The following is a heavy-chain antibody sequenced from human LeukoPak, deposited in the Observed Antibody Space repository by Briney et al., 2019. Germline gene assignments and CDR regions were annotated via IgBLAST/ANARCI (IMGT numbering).Heavy chain of an antibody. D-gene: IGHD3-10*01. CDR1: GYTFTSYG. V-gene: IGHV1-18*01. CDR3: ARATGLLWFGELLDPVDY. CDR2: ISAYNGNI. J-gene: IGHJ4*02. Sequence: ASVKVSCKASGYTFTSYGISWVRQAPGQGLEWMGWISAYNGNINYAQKLQGRVTMTTDTSTSTAYMELRSLRSDDTAVYYCARATGLLWFGELLDPVDYWGQGTLVTVSS.